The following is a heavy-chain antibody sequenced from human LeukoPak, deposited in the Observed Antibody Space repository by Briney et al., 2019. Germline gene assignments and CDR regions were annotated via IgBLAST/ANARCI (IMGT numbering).Heavy chain of an antibody. CDR2: ISYDGSNK. CDR3: AKDKRRDYYGSGSYFPYYYYYGMDV. D-gene: IGHD3-10*01. Sequence: GGSLRLSCAASGFTFSSYGVHWVRQAPGKGLEWVAVISYDGSNKYYADSVKGRFTISRDNSKNTLYLQMNSLRAEDTAVYYCAKDKRRDYYGSGSYFPYYYYYGMDVWGQGTLVTVSS. J-gene: IGHJ6*02. CDR1: GFTFSSYG. V-gene: IGHV3-30*18.